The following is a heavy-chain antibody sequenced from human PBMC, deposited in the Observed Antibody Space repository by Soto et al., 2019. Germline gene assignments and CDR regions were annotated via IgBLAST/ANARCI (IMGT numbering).Heavy chain of an antibody. D-gene: IGHD3-22*01. CDR3: AAYDFSSRYFDP. CDR1: GDTVSRNGAT. CDR2: TYFRSKWYN. Sequence: PSQTLSLTCAISGDTVSRNGATWNWIRQSPSRGLEWLGRTYFRSKWYNDYAGSVQSRIIINADTSKNQFSLQLNSVTPEDTAVYYCAAYDFSSRYFDPWGQGALVTVSS. J-gene: IGHJ5*02. V-gene: IGHV6-1*01.